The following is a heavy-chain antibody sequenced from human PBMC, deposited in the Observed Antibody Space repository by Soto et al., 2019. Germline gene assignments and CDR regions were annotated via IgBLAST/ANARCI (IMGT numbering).Heavy chain of an antibody. J-gene: IGHJ4*02. V-gene: IGHV1-69*12. D-gene: IGHD3-16*01. CDR2: ITPMFDTT. Sequence: QVQLVQSGAEVKKPGSSVKVSCKASGGNFSTNDIIWVRQAPGKGLEWMGGITPMFDTTKYGQDFQGRVTITADESTTKAYMELSSLRSEYTAIYYFAQELGSQIDAFWGQGTLVTVSS. CDR1: GGNFSTND. CDR3: AQELGSQIDAF.